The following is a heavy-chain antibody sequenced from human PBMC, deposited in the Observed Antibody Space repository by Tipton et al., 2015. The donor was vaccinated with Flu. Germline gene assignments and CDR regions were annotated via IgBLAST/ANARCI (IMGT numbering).Heavy chain of an antibody. J-gene: IGHJ6*02. CDR2: IRYDGSNK. CDR3: AKEEGYCSSTSCQITYYYYGMEV. D-gene: IGHD2-2*01. Sequence: SLRLSCAASGFTFSSYGMHWVRQAPGKGLEWVAFIRYDGSNKYYADSVKGRFTISRDNSKNTLYLQMNSLRAEDTAVYYCAKEEGYCSSTSCQITYYYYGMEVWGQGTTVTVSS. CDR1: GFTFSSYG. V-gene: IGHV3-30*02.